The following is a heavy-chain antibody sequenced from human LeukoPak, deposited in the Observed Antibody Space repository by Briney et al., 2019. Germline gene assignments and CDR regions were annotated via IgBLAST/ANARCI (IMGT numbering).Heavy chain of an antibody. V-gene: IGHV4-34*01. D-gene: IGHD3-3*01. CDR1: GGSFSGYY. CDR2: INHSGST. J-gene: IGHJ4*02. Sequence: SETLSLTCAVYGGSFSGYYWSWIRQPPGKGLEWIGEINHSGSTNYNPSLKSRVTISVDTSKSQFSLKLSSVTAADTAVYYCARGRDFWSGYRTFDYWGQGTLVTVSS. CDR3: ARGRDFWSGYRTFDY.